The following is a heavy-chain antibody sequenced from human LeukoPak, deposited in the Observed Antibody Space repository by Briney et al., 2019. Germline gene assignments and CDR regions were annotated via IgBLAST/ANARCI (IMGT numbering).Heavy chain of an antibody. CDR2: IHPGDSDT. D-gene: IGHD2-2*01. CDR3: ARLLGYCSSTNCYGAFDI. J-gene: IGHJ3*02. Sequence: GESLKISCKGSGYSSTSYWIGWVRQMPGKGLEWMGIIHPGDSDTRYSPSFQGQVTISADKSISTAYLQWSSLKASDTAMYYCARLLGYCSSTNCYGAFDIWGQGTMVTVSS. CDR1: GYSSTSYW. V-gene: IGHV5-51*01.